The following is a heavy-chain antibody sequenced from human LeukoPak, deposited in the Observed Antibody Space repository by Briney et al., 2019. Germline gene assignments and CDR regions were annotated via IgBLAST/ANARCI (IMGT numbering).Heavy chain of an antibody. V-gene: IGHV4-30-2*01. J-gene: IGHJ3*02. CDR2: IYHTGRT. CDR1: GGSIIDASFY. CDR3: ARGYGDNSGAFDI. Sequence: SETLSLTCAVSGGSIIDASFYWSWIRQPPGKGLEWIGYIYHTGRTYSNPSLKSGVTISVDRSKNQFSLNLSSVTAADTAVYYCARGYGDNSGAFDIGGQGTMVTVSS. D-gene: IGHD4-23*01.